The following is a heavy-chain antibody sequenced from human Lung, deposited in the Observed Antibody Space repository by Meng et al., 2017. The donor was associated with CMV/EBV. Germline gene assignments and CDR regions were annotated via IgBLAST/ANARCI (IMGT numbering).Heavy chain of an antibody. CDR1: GLTFSSYA. J-gene: IGHJ6*02. Sequence: SCAASGLTFSSYAMSWVRQAPGKGLEWVSVIYSGGSSTYYADSVKGRFTISRDNSKNTLYLQMNSLRAEDTAVYYCAKEYDFWSGSDHYYYYYGMDVGXQGNXVTVSS. V-gene: IGHV3-23*03. CDR3: AKEYDFWSGSDHYYYYYGMDV. CDR2: IYSGGSST. D-gene: IGHD3-3*01.